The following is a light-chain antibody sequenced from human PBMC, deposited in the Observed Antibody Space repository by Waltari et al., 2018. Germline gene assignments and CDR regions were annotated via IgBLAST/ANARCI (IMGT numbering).Light chain of an antibody. J-gene: IGKJ1*01. CDR2: AAS. V-gene: IGKV3-20*01. Sequence: ELVLTQSPGTLSLSPGERATLSCRASQSVRKYLAWYQQRPGQAPRLLIYAASTRATGIPDRFSGSGYGTDFSLIISRLEPEDFAVYYCQNHERLPATFGQGTKVEIK. CDR1: QSVRKY. CDR3: QNHERLPAT.